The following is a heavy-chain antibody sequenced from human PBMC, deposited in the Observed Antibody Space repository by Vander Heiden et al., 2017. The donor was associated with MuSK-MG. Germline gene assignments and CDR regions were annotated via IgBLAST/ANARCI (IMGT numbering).Heavy chain of an antibody. CDR1: GGTFSSYA. V-gene: IGHV1-69*12. CDR3: AEADYYDSSDAFDI. D-gene: IGHD3-22*01. CDR2: IIPIFGTA. Sequence: QVQLVQSGAEVQKPGSSVKVSCKAAGGTFSSYAISWVRQAPGQGLEWMGGIIPIFGTANYAQKVQGRVTITADESTSTAYMELSSLRSEDTAVYYCAEADYYDSSDAFDIWGQGTMVTVSS. J-gene: IGHJ3*02.